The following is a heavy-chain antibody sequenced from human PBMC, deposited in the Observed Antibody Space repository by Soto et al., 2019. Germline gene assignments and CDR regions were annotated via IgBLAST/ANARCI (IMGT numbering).Heavy chain of an antibody. Sequence: ASVKVSCKGAGFTFTXYAVHWGRQARGQRLEWMGWINAYNGNTNYAQKLQGRVTMTTDTSTSTAYMELRSLRSDDTAVYYCAVLAYCGGDCYAWGQGTLVTVSS. CDR1: GFTFTXYA. D-gene: IGHD2-21*02. V-gene: IGHV1-18*01. J-gene: IGHJ5*02. CDR2: INAYNGNT. CDR3: AVLAYCGGDCYA.